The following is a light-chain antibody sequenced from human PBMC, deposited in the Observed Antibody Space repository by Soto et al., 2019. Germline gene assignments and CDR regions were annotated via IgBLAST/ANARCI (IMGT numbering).Light chain of an antibody. V-gene: IGLV1-44*01. CDR3: AAWDDSLNGYG. CDR1: SSNIGSNT. Sequence: QSVLTQPPSASGTPGQRVTISCSGSSSNIGSNTVNWYQQLPGTAPKLLIYSNDRRPSGVPDRFSGSKSGTSASLAISELQSEDEADYYCAAWDDSLNGYGFGTGSKVTVL. CDR2: SND. J-gene: IGLJ1*01.